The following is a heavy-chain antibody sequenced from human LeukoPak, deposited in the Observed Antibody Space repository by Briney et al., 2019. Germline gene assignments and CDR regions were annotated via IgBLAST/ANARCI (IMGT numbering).Heavy chain of an antibody. CDR1: GGSISSHY. CDR3: ASVGVVLSAFDI. Sequence: SETLSLTCTVSGGSISSHYWSWIRQPAGKGLEWIGRIYTSGSTNYNPSLKSRVTMSVDTSKNQFSLKLSSVTAADTAVYYCASVGVVLSAFDIWGQGTMVTVSS. J-gene: IGHJ3*02. D-gene: IGHD1-26*01. V-gene: IGHV4-4*07. CDR2: IYTSGST.